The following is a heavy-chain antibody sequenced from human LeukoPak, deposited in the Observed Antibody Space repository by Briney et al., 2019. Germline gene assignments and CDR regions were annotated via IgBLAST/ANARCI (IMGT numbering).Heavy chain of an antibody. CDR1: GGSFSGYY. Sequence: PSETLSLTCAVYGGSFSGYYWSWIRQPPGKGLEWIGEINHSGSTNYNPSLKSRVTISVDTSKNQFSLKLSSVTAADTAVYYCARGLRYYDSSGYYGLFDYWGQGTRVTVSS. CDR2: INHSGST. D-gene: IGHD3-22*01. CDR3: ARGLRYYDSSGYYGLFDY. V-gene: IGHV4-34*01. J-gene: IGHJ4*02.